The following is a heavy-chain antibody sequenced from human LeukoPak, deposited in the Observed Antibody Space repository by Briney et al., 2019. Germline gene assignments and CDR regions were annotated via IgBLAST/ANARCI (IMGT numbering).Heavy chain of an antibody. Sequence: ASVKLSLKASGYTFTGYYMHWVRQAPGQGLEWMGWINPNSGGTNYAQKFQGKVPMTKDTSISTADMELSRLRSDDTAVYYCAREVATFENWFDRWGQGTLVTVS. CDR3: AREVATFENWFDR. CDR1: GYTFTGYY. V-gene: IGHV1-2*02. J-gene: IGHJ5*02. D-gene: IGHD3-16*01. CDR2: INPNSGGT.